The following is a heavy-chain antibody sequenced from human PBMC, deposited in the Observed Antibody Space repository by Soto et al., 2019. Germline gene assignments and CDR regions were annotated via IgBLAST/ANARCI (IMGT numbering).Heavy chain of an antibody. V-gene: IGHV3-23*01. D-gene: IGHD4-17*01. CDR1: KFIFSTYA. CDR3: TIDHNGDYIWAFYF. J-gene: IGHJ3*01. CDR2: IRGSGNGT. Sequence: EVQVLESGGGSIQPGGSLSLSCTTSKFIFSTYAMTWVRQAQGEGLEWVSSIRGSGNGTSYADSVRGRFTISRDNYKNLLHQRMNSLRVEDTALYYCTIDHNGDYIWAFYFWGQG.